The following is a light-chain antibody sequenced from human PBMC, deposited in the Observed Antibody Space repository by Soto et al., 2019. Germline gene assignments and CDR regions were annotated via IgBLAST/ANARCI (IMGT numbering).Light chain of an antibody. V-gene: IGKV3-15*01. CDR2: HAS. CDR3: QQYNDWPPIT. J-gene: IGKJ5*01. CDR1: ESVTRN. Sequence: EIVLTHSPVILSVPPGETATLSCRASESVTRNLAWYQHMPGQAPRLLVFHASVRATGIPDRFSGSGSGTEFSLTISNLQSEDFTVYFCQQYNDWPPITFGQGTRLEIK.